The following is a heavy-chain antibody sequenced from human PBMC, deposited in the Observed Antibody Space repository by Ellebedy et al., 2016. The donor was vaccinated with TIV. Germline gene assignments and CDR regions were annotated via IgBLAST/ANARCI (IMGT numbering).Heavy chain of an antibody. CDR3: AADYYGTYLK. Sequence: ASVKVSCXASGYTFTLYDLDWVRQAPGQVFEWMGRITPSTGAAMYAQKFQGRVTMTRDTSTTTVYMELSSLRSDDTAVYYCAADYYGTYLKWGQGTLVTVSS. J-gene: IGHJ4*02. CDR1: GYTFTLYD. D-gene: IGHD1-26*01. V-gene: IGHV1-46*01. CDR2: ITPSTGAA.